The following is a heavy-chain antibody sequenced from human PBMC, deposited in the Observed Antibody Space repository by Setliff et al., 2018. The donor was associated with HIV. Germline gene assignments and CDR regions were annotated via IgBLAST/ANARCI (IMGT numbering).Heavy chain of an antibody. J-gene: IGHJ3*02. V-gene: IGHV1-69*13. CDR1: GGTFSSHA. D-gene: IGHD5-18*01. CDR3: AIGTEYNYGRRAFDI. CDR2: IIPKFGTA. Sequence: SVKVSCKAYGGTFSSHAINWVRQAPGQGLEWMGGIIPKFGTANYAQKFQGRVTITADESTSKVSMELSILRSEDTAVYYCAIGTEYNYGRRAFDIWGRGTVVT.